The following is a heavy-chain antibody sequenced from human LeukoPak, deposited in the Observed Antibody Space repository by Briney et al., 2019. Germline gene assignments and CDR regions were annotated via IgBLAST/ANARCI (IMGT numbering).Heavy chain of an antibody. D-gene: IGHD3-22*01. CDR1: GGSISSSSYY. Sequence: PSETLPLTCTVSGGSISSSSYYWGWIRQPAGKGLEWIGRIYTSGSTNYNPSLKSRVTISVDKSKNQFSLKLSSVTAADTAVYYCARVYDSSGYYPENWFDPWGQGTLVTVSS. J-gene: IGHJ5*02. CDR2: IYTSGST. CDR3: ARVYDSSGYYPENWFDP. V-gene: IGHV4-61*02.